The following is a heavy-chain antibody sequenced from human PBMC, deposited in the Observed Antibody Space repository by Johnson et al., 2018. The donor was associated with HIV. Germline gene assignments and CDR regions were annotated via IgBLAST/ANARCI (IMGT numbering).Heavy chain of an antibody. D-gene: IGHD1-26*01. CDR2: IRYDGSNK. Sequence: QVQVVESGGGVVQPGGSLRLSCAASGFTFSSYGMHWVRQAPGKGLEWVAFIRYDGSNKYYADSVKGRFTISRDNSKNTLYLQMNSLRAEDTAVYYCAKGAPYSGSLLGAFDIWGQGTMVIVSS. V-gene: IGHV3-30*02. J-gene: IGHJ3*02. CDR3: AKGAPYSGSLLGAFDI. CDR1: GFTFSSYG.